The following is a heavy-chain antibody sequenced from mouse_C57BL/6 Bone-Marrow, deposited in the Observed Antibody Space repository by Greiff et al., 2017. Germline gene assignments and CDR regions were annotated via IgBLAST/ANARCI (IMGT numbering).Heavy chain of an antibody. D-gene: IGHD2-2*01. Sequence: EVQRVESGGGLVQPGESLKLSCESNEYEFPSHDMSWVRKTPEKRLELVAAINSDGGSTYYPDTMERRFIISRDNTKKTLYLQMSSLRSEDTALYYCARLYYGYEGAWFAYWGQGTLVTVSA. CDR1: EYEFPSHD. J-gene: IGHJ3*01. CDR2: INSDGGST. CDR3: ARLYYGYEGAWFAY. V-gene: IGHV5-2*01.